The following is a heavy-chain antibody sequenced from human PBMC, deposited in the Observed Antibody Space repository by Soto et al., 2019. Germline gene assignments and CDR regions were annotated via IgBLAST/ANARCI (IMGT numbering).Heavy chain of an antibody. CDR2: IIPIFGTA. J-gene: IGHJ6*02. D-gene: IGHD2-15*01. Sequence: ASVKVSCKASGGTFSSYAISWVRQAPGQGLEWMGGIIPIFGTANYAQKFQGRVTITADESTSTAYMELSSLRSEDTAVYYCARGTYSLGYCSGGSCTDYYGMDVWGQGTTVTVSS. CDR3: ARGTYSLGYCSGGSCTDYYGMDV. V-gene: IGHV1-69*13. CDR1: GGTFSSYA.